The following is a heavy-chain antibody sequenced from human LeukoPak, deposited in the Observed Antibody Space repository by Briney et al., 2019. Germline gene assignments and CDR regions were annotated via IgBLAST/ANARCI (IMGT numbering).Heavy chain of an antibody. CDR2: TIEKGNA. D-gene: IGHD3-10*01. V-gene: IGHV4-34*01. CDR3: ARGYYPPRWYFDL. CDR1: GGSFSSYS. J-gene: IGHJ2*01. Sequence: SETLSLTCALYGGSFSSYSWSWTWIRQTPEKGLEWIGETIEKGNANYNPSLKSRVTIDLDTSKNQFSLKLTSMTAADTAMYYCARGYYPPRWYFDLWGRGTLVTVS.